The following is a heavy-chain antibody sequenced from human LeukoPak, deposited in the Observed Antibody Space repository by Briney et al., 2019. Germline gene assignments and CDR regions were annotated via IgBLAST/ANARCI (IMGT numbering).Heavy chain of an antibody. CDR2: INHSGST. V-gene: IGHV4-38-2*01. J-gene: IGHJ6*04. CDR1: GYSISSGYY. D-gene: IGHD6-6*01. Sequence: SETLSLTCAVSGYSISSGYYWGRIRQPPGKGLEWIGEINHSGSTNYNPSLKSRVTISVDTSKNQFSLKLSSVTAADTAVYYCARFSLAARPKNAYVVDVWGKGTTVTVSS. CDR3: ARFSLAARPKNAYVVDV.